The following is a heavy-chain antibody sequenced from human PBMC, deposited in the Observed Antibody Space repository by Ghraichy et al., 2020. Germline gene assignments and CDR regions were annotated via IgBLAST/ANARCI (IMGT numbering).Heavy chain of an antibody. D-gene: IGHD4-11*01. CDR3: ARPGSNYEGGYDY. V-gene: IGHV5-51*01. CDR1: GYSFTNYW. J-gene: IGHJ4*02. Sequence: GESLNISCKGSGYSFTNYWIGWVRQMPGKGLEWMGIIYPIDSDTRYSPSFQGQVTISADKSISTAYLQWSSLKASDTAMYYCARPGSNYEGGYDYWGQGTLVTVSS. CDR2: IYPIDSDT.